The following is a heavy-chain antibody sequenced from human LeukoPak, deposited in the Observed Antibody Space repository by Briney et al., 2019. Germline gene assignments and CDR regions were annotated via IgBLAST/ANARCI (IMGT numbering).Heavy chain of an antibody. Sequence: GESLKISCKGSGYSFTTYWIGWVRQMPGKGLEWMGIIYPGDSDTKYSPSFQGQVTISADKSISTAYLQWSSLKASDTAMYYCARAVSSYGAYYFDYWGQGTLVTVSS. J-gene: IGHJ4*02. CDR1: GYSFTTYW. V-gene: IGHV5-51*01. CDR2: IYPGDSDT. CDR3: ARAVSSYGAYYFDY. D-gene: IGHD4-11*01.